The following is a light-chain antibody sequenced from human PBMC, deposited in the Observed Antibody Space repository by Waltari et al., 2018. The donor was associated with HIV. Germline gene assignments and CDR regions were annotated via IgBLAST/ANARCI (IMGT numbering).Light chain of an antibody. CDR1: QPFGED. CDR3: QQTYRAPFT. CDR2: GAS. V-gene: IGKV1-39*01. Sequence: DIQMTHSPSSLSASVVDRVTITCRASQPFGEDLNWYQVRPVTAPKLLVFGASTLQSAVSSRFSASGSATEFTLTIKSLQREDFATYFCQQTYRAPFTFGGGTRVEIK. J-gene: IGKJ4*01.